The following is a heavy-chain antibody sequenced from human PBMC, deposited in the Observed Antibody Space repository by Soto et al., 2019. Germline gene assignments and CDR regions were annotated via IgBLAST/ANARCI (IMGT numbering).Heavy chain of an antibody. CDR2: ISWNSGSI. V-gene: IGHV3-9*01. D-gene: IGHD3-16*01. CDR3: AKMIMITFGGAFDI. J-gene: IGHJ3*02. Sequence: EVQLVESGGGLVQPGRSLRLSCAASGFTFDDYVMHWVRQAPGKGLEWVSGISWNSGSIGYADSVKGRFTISRDNAKNSLYLQMNSLRAEDTALYYCAKMIMITFGGAFDIWGQGTMVTVSS. CDR1: GFTFDDYV.